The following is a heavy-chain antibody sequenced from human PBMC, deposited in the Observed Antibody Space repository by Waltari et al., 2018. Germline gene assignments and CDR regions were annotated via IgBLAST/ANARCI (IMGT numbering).Heavy chain of an antibody. CDR2: INHSGST. CDR1: GGSFSGYY. J-gene: IGHJ5*02. D-gene: IGHD2-15*01. CDR3: ARRRDGGYCSGGCWFDP. Sequence: QVQLQQWGAGLLKPSETLSLTCAVYGGSFSGYYWSWIRQPPGKGLEWIGEINHSGSTNYNPSLKSRVTISVDTSKNQFSLKLSSVTAADTAVYYCARRRDGGYCSGGCWFDPWGQGTLVTVSS. V-gene: IGHV4-34*01.